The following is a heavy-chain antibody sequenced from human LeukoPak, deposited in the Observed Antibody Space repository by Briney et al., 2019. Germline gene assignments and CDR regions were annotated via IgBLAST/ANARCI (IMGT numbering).Heavy chain of an antibody. D-gene: IGHD1-26*01. J-gene: IGHJ4*02. CDR2: ISSSGSTI. V-gene: IGHV3-48*03. CDR3: AKDRSKGSYGDESDH. CDR1: GFTFSSYE. Sequence: GGSLRLSCAASGFTFSSYEMNWVRQAPGKGLEWVSYISSSGSTIYYADSVKGRFTISRDNSKNTLYLQMNSLRTEDRAVYYCAKDRSKGSYGDESDHWGQGTLVTVSS.